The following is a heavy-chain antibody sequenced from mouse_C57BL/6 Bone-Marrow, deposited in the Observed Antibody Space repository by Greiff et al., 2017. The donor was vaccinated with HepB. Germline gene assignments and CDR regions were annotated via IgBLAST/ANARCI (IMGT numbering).Heavy chain of an antibody. J-gene: IGHJ4*01. D-gene: IGHD2-3*01. CDR2: INSDGGST. V-gene: IGHV5-2*01. Sequence: EVNLVESGGGLVQPGESLKLSCESNEYEFPSHDMSWVRQTPEKRLELVAAINSDGGSTYYPDTMERRFIISRDNTKKTLYLQMSSLRSEDTALYYCARHRIYDGYYDYAMDYWGQGTSVTVSS. CDR3: ARHRIYDGYYDYAMDY. CDR1: EYEFPSHD.